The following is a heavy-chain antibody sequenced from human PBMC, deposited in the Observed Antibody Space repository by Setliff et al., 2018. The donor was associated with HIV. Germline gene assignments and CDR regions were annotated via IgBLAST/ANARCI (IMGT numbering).Heavy chain of an antibody. J-gene: IGHJ6*02. CDR1: GGSISSGTYY. D-gene: IGHD6-25*01. Sequence: NPSETLSLTCTVSGGSISSGTYYWSWVRQAAGKGLEWIGRIYTSGSTNYNPSLKSRVTMSLDTSKSQFSLKLSSVTAADTAVYYCARESGRTNYYYYYGMDVWGRGTTVTVSS. CDR3: ARESGRTNYYYYYGMDV. V-gene: IGHV4-61*02. CDR2: IYTSGST.